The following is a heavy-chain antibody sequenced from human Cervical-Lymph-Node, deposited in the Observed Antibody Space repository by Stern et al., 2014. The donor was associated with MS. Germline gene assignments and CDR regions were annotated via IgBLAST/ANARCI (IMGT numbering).Heavy chain of an antibody. CDR3: ARGLSVATSDP. CDR1: GYTFTTYY. Sequence: QVPLVQSGAEIRKPGASVKISCEASGYTFTTYYIHWVRQAPGPGLEWVALFNPSGGKATYAQRFQGRVTVAGETSPSTVSLELTGLTSEDTALYYCARGLSVATSDPWGQGTLVIVSS. J-gene: IGHJ5*02. V-gene: IGHV1-46*01. CDR2: FNPSGGKA. D-gene: IGHD4-23*01.